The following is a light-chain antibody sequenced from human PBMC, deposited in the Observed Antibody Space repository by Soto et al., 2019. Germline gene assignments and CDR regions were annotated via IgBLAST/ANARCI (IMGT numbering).Light chain of an antibody. Sequence: EIVMTQSPATLSVSPGERATLSCRASQSVSRNLAWYQQKPGQAPRLLIYGASSRATGIPDRFSGSGSGTDFTLTISRLEPEDFAVYYCQQYGSSPPYTFGQGTKLEIK. CDR2: GAS. J-gene: IGKJ2*01. CDR1: QSVSRN. V-gene: IGKV3-20*01. CDR3: QQYGSSPPYT.